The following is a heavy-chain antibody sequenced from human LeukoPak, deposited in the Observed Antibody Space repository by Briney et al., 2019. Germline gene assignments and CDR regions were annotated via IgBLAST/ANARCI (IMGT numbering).Heavy chain of an antibody. J-gene: IGHJ6*02. D-gene: IGHD4-11*01. Sequence: SQTLSLTCAVSGGSISSGGYSWSWIRQPPGKGLEWIGYIYHSGSTYYNPSLKSRVTISVDRSKNQFSLKLSSVTAADTAVYYCARGTYSIKRSAYYYGMDVWGQGTTVTVSS. CDR2: IYHSGST. CDR3: ARGTYSIKRSAYYYGMDV. CDR1: GGSISSGGYS. V-gene: IGHV4-30-2*01.